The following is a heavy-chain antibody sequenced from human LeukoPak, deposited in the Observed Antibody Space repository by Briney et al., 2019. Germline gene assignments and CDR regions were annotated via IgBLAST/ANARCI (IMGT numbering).Heavy chain of an antibody. J-gene: IGHJ6*02. CDR1: GFTFRSYW. CDR2: INSDGSST. Sequence: GGSLRLSCAASGFTFRSYWMHWVRQAPGKGLVWVSLINSDGSSTNYADSVKGRFTISRDNAKNTLYLQMNSLRAEGTAVYYCARGPSRVDVWGQGTTVTVSS. CDR3: ARGPSRVDV. V-gene: IGHV3-74*01.